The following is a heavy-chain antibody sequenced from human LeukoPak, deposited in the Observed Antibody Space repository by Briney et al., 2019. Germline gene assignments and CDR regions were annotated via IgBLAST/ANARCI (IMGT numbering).Heavy chain of an antibody. D-gene: IGHD6-19*01. CDR1: GGSISSSSYY. Sequence: SETLSLNCTVSGGSISSSSYYWGWIRQPPGKGLEWIESIYYSGSTYYNPSLKSRVTISVDTSKNQFSLKLSSVTAADTAVYYCAREEQEPGQWLVHRNFDYWGQGTLVTVSS. J-gene: IGHJ4*02. CDR3: AREEQEPGQWLVHRNFDY. V-gene: IGHV4-39*07. CDR2: IYYSGST.